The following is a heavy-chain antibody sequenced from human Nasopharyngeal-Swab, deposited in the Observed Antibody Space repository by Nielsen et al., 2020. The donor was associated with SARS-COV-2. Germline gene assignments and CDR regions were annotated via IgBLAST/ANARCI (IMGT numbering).Heavy chain of an antibody. CDR2: IDPSDSYA. D-gene: IGHD3-9*01. Sequence: GESLKISCEGSGYSFSSYWINWERQTPGKGLEWLGRIDPSDSYAKYSPSFQGHVTISADRSISTAYLQWSSLKASDTATYYCAITRLTPFDYWGQGTLVTVSS. V-gene: IGHV5-10-1*01. CDR3: AITRLTPFDY. CDR1: GYSFSSYW. J-gene: IGHJ4*02.